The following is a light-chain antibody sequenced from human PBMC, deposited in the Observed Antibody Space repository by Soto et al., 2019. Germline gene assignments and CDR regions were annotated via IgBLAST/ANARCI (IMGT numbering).Light chain of an antibody. V-gene: IGKV3-15*01. Sequence: EIVMTQSPATLSVSPGERATLSCRASQYISSNLAWYQQKPGQAPRLLIYDASTRATGIPARFSGSGSGTEFTLTISSLQSEDFAVYYRQQFDNWPRTFGQGTKVEIK. J-gene: IGKJ1*01. CDR2: DAS. CDR1: QYISSN. CDR3: QQFDNWPRT.